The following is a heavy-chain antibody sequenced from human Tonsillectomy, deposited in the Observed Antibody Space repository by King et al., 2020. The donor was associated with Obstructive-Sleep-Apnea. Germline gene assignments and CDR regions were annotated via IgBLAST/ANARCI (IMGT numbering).Heavy chain of an antibody. CDR2: ISSSSSYT. J-gene: IGHJ4*02. CDR1: GFTFSDYY. D-gene: IGHD4-17*01. Sequence: VQLVESGGGLVKPGGSLRLSCAASGFTFSDYYMSWIRQAPGKGLEWVSYISSSSSYTNYADSVKGRFTISRDNAKNSLYLQMNSLRAEDTAVYYCARAPMTTVTKSDYSGQATEVTVSS. V-gene: IGHV3-11*06. CDR3: ARAPMTTVTKSDY.